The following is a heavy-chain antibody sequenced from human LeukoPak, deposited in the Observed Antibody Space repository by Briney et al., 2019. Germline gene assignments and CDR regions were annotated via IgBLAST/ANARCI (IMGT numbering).Heavy chain of an antibody. J-gene: IGHJ4*02. V-gene: IGHV3-23*01. CDR2: TRCGGRTP. Sequence: GASLRLSCAASGFTFSTYAMKWVRHAPGKGLEWVSGTRCGGRTPYYADSVKGRLTTSRDNSKNTLYLQVNSLRAEDTAVYYCAKDLRICPHKYDSSSHPFDYWGQGTLVTVSS. D-gene: IGHD6-6*01. CDR1: GFTFSTYA. CDR3: AKDLRICPHKYDSSSHPFDY.